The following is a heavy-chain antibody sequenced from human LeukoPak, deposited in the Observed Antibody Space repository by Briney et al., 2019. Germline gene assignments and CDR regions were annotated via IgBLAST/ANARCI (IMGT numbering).Heavy chain of an antibody. D-gene: IGHD3-22*01. CDR3: ARDTYYYDSSGYLYYYYGMDV. CDR2: INAGNGNT. CDR1: GYTFTSYA. Sequence: ASVKVSCKASGYTFTSYAMHWVRQAPGQRLEWMGWINAGNGNTKYSQKFQGRVTITRDTSASTAYMELSSLRSEDTAVYYCARDTYYYDSSGYLYYYYGMDVWGQGTTVTVSS. J-gene: IGHJ6*02. V-gene: IGHV1-3*01.